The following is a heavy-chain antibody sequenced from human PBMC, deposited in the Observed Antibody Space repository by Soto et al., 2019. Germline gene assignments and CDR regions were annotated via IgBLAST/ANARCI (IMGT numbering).Heavy chain of an antibody. CDR1: GGSLSSYY. Sequence: QVQLQESGPGLVKPSETLSLTCTVSGGSLSSYYWTWIRQSPGKGLEWIGYVYFRGNTNYNPSLKSRVTISIDTSKNQFSLRLASVTAADTAFYYCGSVRPSGYVLSWGQGTLVTVSS. D-gene: IGHD6-25*01. CDR3: GSVRPSGYVLS. J-gene: IGHJ5*02. V-gene: IGHV4-59*01. CDR2: VYFRGNT.